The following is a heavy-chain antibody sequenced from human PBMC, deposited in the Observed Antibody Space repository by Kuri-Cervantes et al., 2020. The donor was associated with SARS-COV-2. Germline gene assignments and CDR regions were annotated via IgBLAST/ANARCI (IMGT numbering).Heavy chain of an antibody. CDR1: GFTFSSYA. D-gene: IGHD2-21*01. Sequence: GGSLRLSCAASGFTFSSYAMSWVRQAPGKGLEWVSAISGSGGSTYYADSVKGRFTISRDNSKNTLYLQMSSLRGEDTAVYYCARVAGEGPIYYYYMDVWGKGTTVTVSS. CDR3: ARVAGEGPIYYYYMDV. J-gene: IGHJ6*03. CDR2: ISGSGGST. V-gene: IGHV3-23*01.